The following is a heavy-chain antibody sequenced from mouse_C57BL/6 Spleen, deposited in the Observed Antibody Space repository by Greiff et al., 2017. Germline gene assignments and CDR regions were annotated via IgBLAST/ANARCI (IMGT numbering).Heavy chain of an antibody. CDR2: IHPNSGST. CDR3: ARSGLLIDY. Sequence: QVQLQQPGAELVKPGASVKLSCKASGYTFTSYCMHWVKQRPGQGLEWIGMIHPNSGSTNYNEKFKGKATLTVAKSSSTAYLQLRSLTSEDSAVYYCARSGLLIDYWGQGTSVTVSS. D-gene: IGHD2-3*01. J-gene: IGHJ4*01. V-gene: IGHV1-64*01. CDR1: GYTFTSYC.